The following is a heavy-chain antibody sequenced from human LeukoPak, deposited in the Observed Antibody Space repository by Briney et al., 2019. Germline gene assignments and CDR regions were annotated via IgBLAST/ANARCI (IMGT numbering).Heavy chain of an antibody. D-gene: IGHD6-19*01. V-gene: IGHV3-74*01. Sequence: GGSLRLSCAASGFTFSSYWMHWVRQAPGKGLVWVSRIKSDGSDTSYADSVKGRFTISRDNAKNTLYLQMNSMSAEDTAVYYCARGGSSGCLDYWGQGTLVTVSS. J-gene: IGHJ4*02. CDR3: ARGGSSGCLDY. CDR1: GFTFSSYW. CDR2: IKSDGSDT.